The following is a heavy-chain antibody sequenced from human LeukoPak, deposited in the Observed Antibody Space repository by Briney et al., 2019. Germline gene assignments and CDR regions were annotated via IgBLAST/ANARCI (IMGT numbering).Heavy chain of an antibody. Sequence: GGSLRLSCADSGFTFSNVWMSWVRQAPGKGLEWVGRIKSKTDGGTTDYAAPVKGRFTISRDDSKNTLNLQMNSLKTEDTAVYYYTRRVAVAGSLDYWGQGTLVTVSS. D-gene: IGHD6-19*01. CDR2: IKSKTDGGTT. CDR1: GFTFSNVW. CDR3: TRRVAVAGSLDY. J-gene: IGHJ4*02. V-gene: IGHV3-15*01.